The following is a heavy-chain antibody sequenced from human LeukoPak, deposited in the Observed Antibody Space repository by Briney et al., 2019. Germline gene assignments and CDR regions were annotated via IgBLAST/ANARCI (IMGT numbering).Heavy chain of an antibody. CDR3: VKTAGYSNTWYSN. V-gene: IGHV3-23*01. D-gene: IGHD6-13*01. Sequence: GGSVRLSCAASGFTFSSFAMSGVRDSPGKGLEGVLGISGRGSSTYYADSVKGRFTLSRDHSKNTLYLQMNSLRVEDTALYYCVKTAGYSNTWYSNWGQGTLVTVSS. J-gene: IGHJ4*02. CDR1: GFTFSSFA. CDR2: ISGRGSST.